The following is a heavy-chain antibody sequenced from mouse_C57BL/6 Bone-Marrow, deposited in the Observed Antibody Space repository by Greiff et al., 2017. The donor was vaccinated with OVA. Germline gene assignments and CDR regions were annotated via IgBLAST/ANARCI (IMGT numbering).Heavy chain of an antibody. Sequence: VKLQESGAELARPGASVKLSCKASGYTFTSYGISWVKQRTGQGLEWIGEIYPRSGNTYYNEKFKGKATLTADKSSSTAYMELRSLTSEDSAVYFGARITGAGAYWGQGTLVTVSA. V-gene: IGHV1-81*01. CDR3: ARITGAGAY. J-gene: IGHJ3*01. CDR2: IYPRSGNT. D-gene: IGHD4-1*01. CDR1: GYTFTSYG.